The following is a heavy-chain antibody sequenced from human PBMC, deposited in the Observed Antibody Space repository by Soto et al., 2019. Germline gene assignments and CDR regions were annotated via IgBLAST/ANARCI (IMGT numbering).Heavy chain of an antibody. D-gene: IGHD1-1*01. CDR3: ARLIGGTNLDY. V-gene: IGHV3-7*01. Sequence: GGSLRLACAASGFTFSSYWMSWVRQAPGKGPEWVANIKQDGSEIYYVDSVKGRFTISRDNAKNSLYLQMNSLRAEDTAVYYCARLIGGTNLDYWGQGTLVTVSS. CDR1: GFTFSSYW. J-gene: IGHJ4*02. CDR2: IKQDGSEI.